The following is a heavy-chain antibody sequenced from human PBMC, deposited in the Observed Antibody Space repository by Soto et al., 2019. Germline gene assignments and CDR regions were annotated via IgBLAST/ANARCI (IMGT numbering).Heavy chain of an antibody. D-gene: IGHD3-3*01. CDR3: ARAGTTIFGVVTWFDP. J-gene: IGHJ5*02. V-gene: IGHV1-46*01. Sequence: ASVKVSCKASGYTFTSYYMHWVRQAPGQGLEWMGIINPSGGSISYAQKFQGRVTMTRDTSTSTVYMELSSLRSEDTAVYYCARAGTTIFGVVTWFDPRGQGTLVTVSS. CDR1: GYTFTSYY. CDR2: INPSGGSI.